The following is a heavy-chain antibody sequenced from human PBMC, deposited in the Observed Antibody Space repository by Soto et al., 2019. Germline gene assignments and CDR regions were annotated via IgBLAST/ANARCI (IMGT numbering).Heavy chain of an antibody. D-gene: IGHD2-15*01. CDR1: GVSLTTSGVG. CDR3: SHRQRVVVVGAAFDQ. J-gene: IGHJ4*02. V-gene: IGHV2-5*02. Sequence: QITLRESGPALVQPTQTLTLTCTISGVSLTTSGVGVGWIRQPPGKALEWLALIYWDDDMRYSPSLKNRLTNTRDISKNQVVLTITNMAPVDTATYYRSHRQRVVVVGAAFDQWGQGTVVTVSS. CDR2: IYWDDDM.